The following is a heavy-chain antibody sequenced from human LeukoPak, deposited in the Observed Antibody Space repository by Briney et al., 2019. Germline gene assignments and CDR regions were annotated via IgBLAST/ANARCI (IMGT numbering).Heavy chain of an antibody. J-gene: IGHJ3*02. CDR3: ARDHYYDSSGYLAAFDI. CDR2: IYTGGTT. Sequence: GGSLRLSCAASDFTVSSNQMNWVRQAPGKGLEWVSVIYTGGTTYFADSVKGRFTISRDNSKNTLYLQMDSLRAEDTAVYYCARDHYYDSSGYLAAFDIWGQGTMVSVSS. D-gene: IGHD3-22*01. V-gene: IGHV3-53*01. CDR1: DFTVSSNQ.